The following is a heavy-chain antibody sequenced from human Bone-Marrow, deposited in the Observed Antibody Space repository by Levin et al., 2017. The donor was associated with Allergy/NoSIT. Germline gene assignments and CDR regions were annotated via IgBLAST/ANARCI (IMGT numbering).Heavy chain of an antibody. CDR1: GFTFSSYG. CDR2: IWYDGSNK. D-gene: IGHD3-9*01. V-gene: IGHV3-33*01. CDR3: ARDYYDILTGYYKGYYFDY. J-gene: IGHJ4*02. Sequence: LTCAASGFTFSSYGMHWVRQAPGKGLEWVAVIWYDGSNKYYADSVKGRFTISRDNSKNTLYLQMNSLRAEDTAVYYCARDYYDILTGYYKGYYFDYWGQGTLVTVSS.